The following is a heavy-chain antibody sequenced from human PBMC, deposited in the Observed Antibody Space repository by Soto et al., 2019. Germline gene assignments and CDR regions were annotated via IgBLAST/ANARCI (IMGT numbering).Heavy chain of an antibody. V-gene: IGHV1-3*01. D-gene: IGHD6-13*01. Sequence: QVQLVQSGAEVKEPGASVKVSCKASGYTFTTWPMHWVRQAPGKRLEWMGWINVGNGDTKYSQKFQGRVTITRDTSASTAYMKLSSLRSEDTAVYYCARHSSSWSFDYWAQGTLVTVSS. J-gene: IGHJ4*02. CDR2: INVGNGDT. CDR1: GYTFTTWP. CDR3: ARHSSSWSFDY.